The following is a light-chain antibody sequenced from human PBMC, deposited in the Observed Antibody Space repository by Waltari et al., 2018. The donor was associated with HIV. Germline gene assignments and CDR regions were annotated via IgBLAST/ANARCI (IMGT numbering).Light chain of an antibody. Sequence: SYVLTQPPSVSVAPGQTASITWGGDNIGSQSVHWYQRKPGQAPVVVVYDDSDWPSGIPERFSGSKSGNTATLTITRVEAGDEADYYCQVRDSNSDPVYVFGTGTKVTVV. J-gene: IGLJ1*01. CDR3: QVRDSNSDPVYV. CDR1: NIGSQS. CDR2: DDS. V-gene: IGLV3-21*02.